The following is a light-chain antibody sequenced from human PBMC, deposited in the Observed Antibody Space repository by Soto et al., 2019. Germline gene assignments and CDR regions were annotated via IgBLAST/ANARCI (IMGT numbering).Light chain of an antibody. Sequence: DIQMTQSPSSLSASVGDRVTITCRASQNINNYLNWYQQKPGKAPKLLIYAASSLQSGVPARFSGTGSGTDFTLTITSLRPEDFATYHCQQSYTTPWTFGQGTKVEIK. CDR2: AAS. J-gene: IGKJ1*01. V-gene: IGKV1-39*01. CDR3: QQSYTTPWT. CDR1: QNINNY.